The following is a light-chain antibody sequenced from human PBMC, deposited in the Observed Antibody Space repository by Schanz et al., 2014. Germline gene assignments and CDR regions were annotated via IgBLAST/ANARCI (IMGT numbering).Light chain of an antibody. J-gene: IGLJ1*01. CDR1: SSDIGGYNF. Sequence: QSVLTQPPSASGSPGQSVTISCTGTSSDIGGYNFVSWYQQHPGEAPKLMMYEVTKRPSGVPDRFSGSKSGNTASLTVSWLQAEDEAVYYCSSYTGSSPYVFGTGTKLTVL. CDR2: EVT. V-gene: IGLV2-8*01. CDR3: SSYTGSSPYV.